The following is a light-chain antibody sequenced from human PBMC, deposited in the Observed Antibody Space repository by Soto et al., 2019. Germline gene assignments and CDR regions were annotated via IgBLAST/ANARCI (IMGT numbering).Light chain of an antibody. Sequence: EIVMMQSPATLSVSPGERATLSCRASQSVGTSLVWYQQKPGQAPRLLIYPASARATGVPARFSGSGSGTEFTLTISSLQSEDFAVYYCQHYYNWPPTFGQGTKVEIK. CDR2: PAS. CDR1: QSVGTS. V-gene: IGKV3-15*01. CDR3: QHYYNWPPT. J-gene: IGKJ1*01.